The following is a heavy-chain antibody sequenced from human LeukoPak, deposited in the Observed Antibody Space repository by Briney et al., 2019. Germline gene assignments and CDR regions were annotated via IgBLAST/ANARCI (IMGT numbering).Heavy chain of an antibody. D-gene: IGHD4-23*01. V-gene: IGHV1-69*04. J-gene: IGHJ4*02. Sequence: ASVKVSCKASGYTFTSYGISWVRQAPGQGLEWMGRIIPILGIANYAQNFQGRVPLPPGQSTSTAYMELSSLRSEDTALYYCARGGTTVVTYFDYWGQGTLVTVSS. CDR3: ARGGTTVVTYFDY. CDR2: IIPILGIA. CDR1: GYTFTSYG.